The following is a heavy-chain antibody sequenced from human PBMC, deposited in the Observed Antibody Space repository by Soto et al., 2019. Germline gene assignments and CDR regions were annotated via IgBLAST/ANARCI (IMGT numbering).Heavy chain of an antibody. J-gene: IGHJ6*02. CDR1: GFTFSSFA. D-gene: IGHD2-21*01. CDR3: ARCNQKVMHCGLDV. Sequence: EMQLLESGGGLVQPGGSLRLSCAASGFTFSSFAMSWVRQAPGKGLDWVSAISGSGGSTYSADSVKGRFTISRDNSKNMVHLQMNSLRGEDTAVYYCARCNQKVMHCGLDVWGHGATVTVSS. V-gene: IGHV3-23*01. CDR2: ISGSGGST.